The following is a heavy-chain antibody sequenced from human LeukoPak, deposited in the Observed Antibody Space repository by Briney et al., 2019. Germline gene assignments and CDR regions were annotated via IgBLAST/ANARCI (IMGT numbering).Heavy chain of an antibody. V-gene: IGHV1-46*01. Sequence: ASVKVSCKASGYTFTLYYMHWVRQAPGQGPEWMGIINARGGSISYAQKFQGRVTITADESTSTAYMELSSLRSEDTAVYYCARAEGGGSDWLLLDYWGQGTLVTVSS. CDR3: ARAEGGGSDWLLLDY. D-gene: IGHD3-9*01. CDR2: INARGGSI. J-gene: IGHJ4*02. CDR1: GYTFTLYY.